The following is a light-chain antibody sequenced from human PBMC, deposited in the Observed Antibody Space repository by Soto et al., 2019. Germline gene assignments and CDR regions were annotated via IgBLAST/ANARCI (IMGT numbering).Light chain of an antibody. J-gene: IGLJ1*01. CDR1: NTDFVSYNR. CDR2: EVR. CDR3: SLYTSENTYV. V-gene: IGLV2-18*01. Sequence: QSVLTQPPSVSGSPGQSVTISCTGTNTDFVSYNRVSWYQQPPGTAPKLMIYEVRKRPSGVPDRFSGSKSGNTASLTISGLQAADEADYYCSLYTSENTYVFGTGTKLTVL.